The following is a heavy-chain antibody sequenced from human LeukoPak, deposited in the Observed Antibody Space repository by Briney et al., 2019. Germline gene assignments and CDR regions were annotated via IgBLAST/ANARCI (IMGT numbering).Heavy chain of an antibody. V-gene: IGHV4-59*01. CDR3: ARDHGSNWLNWFDP. Sequence: QSSETLSLTCTVSGGSISGYSWSWIRQPPGKGLEWIGYIYDDGNSNYNPSLKSRVTMSVDTSKNQFSLKVTSVTAADTAVYFCARDHGSNWLNWFDPWGQGTLVTVSS. CDR1: GGSISGYS. D-gene: IGHD6-13*01. CDR2: IYDDGNS. J-gene: IGHJ5*02.